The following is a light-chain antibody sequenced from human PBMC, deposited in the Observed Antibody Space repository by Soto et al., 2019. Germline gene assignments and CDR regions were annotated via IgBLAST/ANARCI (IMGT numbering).Light chain of an antibody. CDR3: SSYTSSSTYV. J-gene: IGLJ1*01. CDR2: DVN. V-gene: IGLV2-14*01. CDR1: SSDAGSYNY. Sequence: QTVLTQPAPVSGSPGQSITLSCTGTSSDAGSYNYVSWYQQRPGKAPKLMIYDVNNRPSGVSNRFSGSKSGNSASLTISGLQAEDEADYYCSSYTSSSTYVFGTGTKVTVL.